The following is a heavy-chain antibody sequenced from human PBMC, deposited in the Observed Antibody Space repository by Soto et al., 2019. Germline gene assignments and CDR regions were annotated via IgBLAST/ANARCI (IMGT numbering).Heavy chain of an antibody. CDR2: MTNSGSTI. CDR3: ATGRFSSSLYFDY. D-gene: IGHD6-6*01. CDR1: GFTFSSYW. Sequence: GGSLRLSCAASGFTFSSYWMYWVRQAPGKGLEWVSYMTNSGSTIYYAESLQGRFTFFRDNAKKSLYLQMNSLKTEDTAMYYCATGRFSSSLYFDYWGQGTLVTVSS. J-gene: IGHJ4*02. V-gene: IGHV3-48*04.